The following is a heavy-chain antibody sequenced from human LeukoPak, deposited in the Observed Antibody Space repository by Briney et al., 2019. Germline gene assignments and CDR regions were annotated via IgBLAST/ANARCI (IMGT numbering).Heavy chain of an antibody. V-gene: IGHV4-59*01. Sequence: SETLSLTCTVSGGSISSYYWSWIRQPPGKGLEWIGYIYYSGSTNYNPSLKSRVTISVDTSKNQFSLKLSSVTAADTAVYYCARAYYYGSGSLLQTKKYYYYYMDVWGKGTTVTISS. CDR1: GGSISSYY. CDR2: IYYSGST. CDR3: ARAYYYGSGSLLQTKKYYYYYMDV. D-gene: IGHD3-10*01. J-gene: IGHJ6*03.